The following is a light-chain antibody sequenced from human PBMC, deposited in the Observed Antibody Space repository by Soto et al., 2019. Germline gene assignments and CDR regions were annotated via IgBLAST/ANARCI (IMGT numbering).Light chain of an antibody. CDR1: QSVSSY. Sequence: EIVLTQSPATLSLSPGERATLSCRASQSVSSYLAWYQQKPGQAPRLLIYDASNMATGIPARFSGSGSGTDFTLTISSLEPEDFAVYDCQQRSNWPLTFGPGTKVDIK. V-gene: IGKV3-11*01. J-gene: IGKJ3*01. CDR2: DAS. CDR3: QQRSNWPLT.